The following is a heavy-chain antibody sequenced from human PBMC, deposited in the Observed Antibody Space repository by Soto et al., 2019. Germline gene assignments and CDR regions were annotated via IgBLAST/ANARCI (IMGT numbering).Heavy chain of an antibody. V-gene: IGHV1-8*01. J-gene: IGHJ6*03. D-gene: IGHD6-25*01. CDR1: GYTFTNYN. Sequence: QEQLVQSGAEVKKPGAPVKVSCKASGYTFTNYNINWVRQATGQGLEWMGWMNPKTGNTGYAEKFQGRVTMTRNRSINTAFMELGGLRSEDTAVYYCAREAASDPSFYYHYMDVWGKGTTVTVSS. CDR3: AREAASDPSFYYHYMDV. CDR2: MNPKTGNT.